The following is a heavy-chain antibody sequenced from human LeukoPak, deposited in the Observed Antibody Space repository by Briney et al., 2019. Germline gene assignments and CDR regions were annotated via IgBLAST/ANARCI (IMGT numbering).Heavy chain of an antibody. J-gene: IGHJ5*02. CDR3: AKPYCSSTSCYSTWFDP. V-gene: IGHV3-74*01. Sequence: PGGSLRLSCAASGFTFSSYWMHWVRQAPGKGLVWVSHINTDGSTTGYADSVKGRFTISRDNSKNTLYLQMNSLRAEDTAVYYCAKPYCSSTSCYSTWFDPWGQGTLVTVSS. CDR2: INTDGSTT. D-gene: IGHD2-2*02. CDR1: GFTFSSYW.